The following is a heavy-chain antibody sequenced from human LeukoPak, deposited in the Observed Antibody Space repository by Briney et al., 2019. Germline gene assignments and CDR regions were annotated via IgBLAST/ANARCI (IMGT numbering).Heavy chain of an antibody. CDR3: HIAAAGAFFDY. D-gene: IGHD6-13*01. Sequence: SETLSLTCAVYGGSFSGYYWSWLRQPPGKGLEWIGEINHSGSTNYNPSLKSRVTISVDTSKNQFSLKLSSVTAADTAVYYCHIAAAGAFFDYWGQGTLVTVSS. CDR2: INHSGST. J-gene: IGHJ4*02. CDR1: GGSFSGYY. V-gene: IGHV4-34*01.